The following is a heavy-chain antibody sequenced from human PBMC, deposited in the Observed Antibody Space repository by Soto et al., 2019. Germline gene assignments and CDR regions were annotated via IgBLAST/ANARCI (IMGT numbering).Heavy chain of an antibody. CDR2: INHSGST. J-gene: IGHJ5*02. CDR3: ANPMAIVRGVNGWFAP. CDR1: GGSFSGYY. D-gene: IGHD3-10*01. Sequence: QVQLQQWGAGLLKPSETLSLTCAVYGGSFSGYYWSWIRQPPGKGLEWIGEINHSGSTNYNPSLTRRVTISADPSKTHFPLHLSSVTAADTAAYYCANPMAIVRGVNGWFAPSGQGTLVTVSS. V-gene: IGHV4-34*01.